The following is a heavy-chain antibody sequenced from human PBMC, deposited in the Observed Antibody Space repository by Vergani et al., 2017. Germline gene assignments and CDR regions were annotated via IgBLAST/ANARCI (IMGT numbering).Heavy chain of an antibody. CDR1: GFTFTSSA. J-gene: IGHJ3*02. D-gene: IGHD1-1*01. CDR2: IVVGSGNT. CDR3: ARQPSDAYAFDI. Sequence: QMQLVQSGPEVKKPGTSVKVSCKASGFTFTSSAVQWVRQARGQRLEWIGWIVVGSGNTNYAQKFQERVTITRDMSTSTAYMELSSLRSEDTAVYYCARQPSDAYAFDIWGQGTMVTVSS. V-gene: IGHV1-58*01.